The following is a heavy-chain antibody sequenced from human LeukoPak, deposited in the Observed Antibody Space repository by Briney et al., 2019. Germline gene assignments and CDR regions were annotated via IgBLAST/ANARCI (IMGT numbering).Heavy chain of an antibody. CDR3: AREKLSFFDSSGYFDH. CDR1: GFTFSSYS. V-gene: IGHV3-48*04. D-gene: IGHD3-22*01. Sequence: GGSLRLSCAASGFTFSSYSMNWVRQAPGKGLEWVSYISSSGSIIYYADSVRGRFTISRDNAKNSLFLQMSRLRAEDTAVYYCAREKLSFFDSSGYFDHWGQGTLVTVSS. CDR2: ISSSGSII. J-gene: IGHJ4*02.